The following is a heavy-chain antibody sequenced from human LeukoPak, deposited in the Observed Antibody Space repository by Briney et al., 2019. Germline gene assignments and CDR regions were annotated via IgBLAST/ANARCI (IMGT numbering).Heavy chain of an antibody. V-gene: IGHV3-21*01. D-gene: IGHD5-12*01. CDR3: ARDYTWSGGPDYSGYDSFDY. CDR2: ISSSSSYI. CDR1: GFTFSSYS. J-gene: IGHJ4*02. Sequence: PGGSLRLSCAASGFTFSSYSMNWVRQAPGKGLEWVSSISSSSSYIYYADSVKGRFTISRDNAKNSLYLQMNRLRAEDTAVYYCARDYTWSGGPDYSGYDSFDYWGQGTLVTVSS.